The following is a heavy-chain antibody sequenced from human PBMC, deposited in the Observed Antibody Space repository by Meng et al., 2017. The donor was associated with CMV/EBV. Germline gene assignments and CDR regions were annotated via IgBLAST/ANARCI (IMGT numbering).Heavy chain of an antibody. J-gene: IGHJ6*02. D-gene: IGHD2-2*01. Sequence: ASVKVSCKASGYTFTGYYMHWVRQAPGQGLEWMGWINPNSGGTNYAQKFQGRVTMTRDTSISTAYMELSRLRPDDTAVYYCAREVVPDAILSVRYYGMDVWGQGTTVTVSS. CDR1: GYTFTGYY. CDR2: INPNSGGT. CDR3: AREVVPDAILSVRYYGMDV. V-gene: IGHV1-2*02.